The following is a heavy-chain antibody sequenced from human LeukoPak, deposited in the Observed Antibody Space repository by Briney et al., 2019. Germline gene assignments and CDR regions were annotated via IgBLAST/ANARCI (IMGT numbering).Heavy chain of an antibody. Sequence: SETLSLTCTVSGGSTSSYYWSWIRQPPGKGLEWIGYIYYSGSTNYNPSLKSRVTISVDTSKNQFSLKLSSVTAADTAVYYCARDFYSSGWYYAFDIWGQGTMVTVSS. CDR1: GGSTSSYY. J-gene: IGHJ3*02. D-gene: IGHD6-19*01. V-gene: IGHV4-59*01. CDR2: IYYSGST. CDR3: ARDFYSSGWYYAFDI.